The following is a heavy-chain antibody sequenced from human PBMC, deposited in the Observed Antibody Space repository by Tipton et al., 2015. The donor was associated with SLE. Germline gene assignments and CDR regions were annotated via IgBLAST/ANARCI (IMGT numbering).Heavy chain of an antibody. CDR1: GGSISSGSYY. CDR3: ARDDFWSGREWFDP. D-gene: IGHD3-3*01. J-gene: IGHJ5*02. Sequence: TLSLTCTVSGGSISSGSYYWSWIRQPAGKGLEWIGRIYTSGSTNYNPSLKSGLTISVDTSKNQFSLRLSSVTAADTAVYYCARDDFWSGREWFDPWGQGTLVTVSS. V-gene: IGHV4-61*02. CDR2: IYTSGST.